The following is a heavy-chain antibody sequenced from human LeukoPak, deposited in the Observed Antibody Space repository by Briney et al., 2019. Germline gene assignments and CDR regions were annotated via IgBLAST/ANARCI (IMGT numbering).Heavy chain of an antibody. D-gene: IGHD5-12*01. Sequence: RSSETLSLTCTVSGGSISSGGYYWSWIRQHPGKGLEWIGFIYYSGSSYFNPSLKSRVTISVDTSKNQFSLKLSSVTAADTAVYYCARVVATTNQPIDYWGQGTLVTVSS. J-gene: IGHJ4*02. CDR3: ARVVATTNQPIDY. CDR1: GGSISSGGYY. V-gene: IGHV4-31*03. CDR2: IYYSGSS.